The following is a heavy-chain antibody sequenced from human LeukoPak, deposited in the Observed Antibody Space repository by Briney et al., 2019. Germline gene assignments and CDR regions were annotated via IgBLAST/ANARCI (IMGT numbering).Heavy chain of an antibody. Sequence: PSETLSLTCTVSGGSISSHYWSWIRQPPGKGLEWIGYIYYSGSTNYNPSLKSRVTISVDTSKNQFSLKLSSVTAADTAVYYCARDQWLAHWGQGTLVTVSS. D-gene: IGHD6-19*01. V-gene: IGHV4-59*11. J-gene: IGHJ4*02. CDR2: IYYSGST. CDR3: ARDQWLAH. CDR1: GGSISSHY.